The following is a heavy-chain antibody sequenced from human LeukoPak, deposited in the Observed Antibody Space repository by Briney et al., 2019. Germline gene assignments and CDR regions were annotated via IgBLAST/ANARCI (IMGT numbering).Heavy chain of an antibody. V-gene: IGHV3-21*01. CDR2: ISSSSTYI. J-gene: IGHJ4*02. Sequence: GGSLRLSCAASGSTLSSYSMNWVRQAPGKGLEWVSSISSSSTYIYYADSVKGRFTISRDNAKNSLYLQMNSLRAEDTAVYYCARDELLDYWGQGTLVTVSS. CDR1: GSTLSSYS. D-gene: IGHD1-7*01. CDR3: ARDELLDY.